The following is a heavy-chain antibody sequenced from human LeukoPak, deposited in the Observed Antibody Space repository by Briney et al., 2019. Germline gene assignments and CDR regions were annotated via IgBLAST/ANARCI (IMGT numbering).Heavy chain of an antibody. CDR3: ARDPSSGYAFDI. CDR2: ISSSGSTI. J-gene: IGHJ3*02. CDR1: GFTFSSYE. D-gene: IGHD3-22*01. V-gene: IGHV3-48*03. Sequence: GGSLRLSCAASGFTFSSYEMNWVRQAPGRGLEWVSYISSSGSTIYYADSVKGRFTISRDNAKNSLYLQMNSLRAEDTAVYYCARDPSSGYAFDIWGQGTMVTVSS.